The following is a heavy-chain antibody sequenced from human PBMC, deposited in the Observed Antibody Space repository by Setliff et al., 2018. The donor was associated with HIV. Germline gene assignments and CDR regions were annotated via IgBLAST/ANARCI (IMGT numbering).Heavy chain of an antibody. V-gene: IGHV4-31*01. J-gene: IGHJ6*02. CDR2: IYHTGTT. Sequence: SETLSLTCSVSGGSISSGSYYWSWIRQHPGKGLEWIGYIYHTGTTYYHPSLKSLVLLSVDTSNNQFSLRLSSVTAAGTAVYYCARDLSPYGSGDPYYYYGMDVWGQGTTVTVSS. CDR1: GGSISSGSYY. CDR3: ARDLSPYGSGDPYYYYGMDV. D-gene: IGHD3-10*01.